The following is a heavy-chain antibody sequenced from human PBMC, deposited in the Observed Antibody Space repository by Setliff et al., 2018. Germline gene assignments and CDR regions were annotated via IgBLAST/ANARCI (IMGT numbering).Heavy chain of an antibody. CDR2: VYYTGTA. CDR1: GDSISGTYY. J-gene: IGHJ4*02. V-gene: IGHV4-59*01. Sequence: LSLTCTVSGDSISGTYYWSWIRQPPGKGLEFIGYVYYTGTANYDPSLKTRVTMSVDTSKNQFSLKLSSVIAADTALYYCARGGTYRYFDYWGQGTLVTVSS. CDR3: ARGGTYRYFDY.